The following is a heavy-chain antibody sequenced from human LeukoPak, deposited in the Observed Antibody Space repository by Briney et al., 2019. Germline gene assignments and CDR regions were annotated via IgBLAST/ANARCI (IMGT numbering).Heavy chain of an antibody. Sequence: ASVKVSCKASGYTFTGYYMHWVRQAPGQGLEWMGRINPNSGGTNYAQKFQGRVTMTRDTSISTAYMELSRLRSDDTAVYYCASLWVVTKSFDYWGQGTLVTVSS. CDR1: GYTFTGYY. D-gene: IGHD2-21*02. V-gene: IGHV1-2*06. J-gene: IGHJ4*02. CDR3: ASLWVVTKSFDY. CDR2: INPNSGGT.